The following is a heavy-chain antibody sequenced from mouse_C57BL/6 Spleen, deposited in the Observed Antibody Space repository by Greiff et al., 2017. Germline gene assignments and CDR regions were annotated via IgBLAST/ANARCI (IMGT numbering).Heavy chain of an antibody. CDR1: GYTFTSYW. J-gene: IGHJ4*01. D-gene: IGHD2-5*01. Sequence: QVQLQQPGAELVRPGSSVKLSCKASGYTFTSYWMDWVKQRPGQGLEWIGNIYPSDSETHYNQKFKDKATLTVDKSSSTAYMQLSSLTSEDSAVYYCARYYYSNYYAMDYWGQGTSVTVSS. CDR3: ARYYYSNYYAMDY. V-gene: IGHV1-61*01. CDR2: IYPSDSET.